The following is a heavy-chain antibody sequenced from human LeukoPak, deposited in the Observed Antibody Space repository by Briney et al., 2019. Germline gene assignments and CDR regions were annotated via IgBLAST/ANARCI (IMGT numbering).Heavy chain of an antibody. CDR1: GFTFSSYS. Sequence: GGSLRLSCAASGFTFSSYSMNWVRQAPGKGPEWVSSISSSSSYIYYADSVKGRFTISRDNAKNSLYLQMNSLRAEDTAVYYCARDLGYSSSWYRKYGMDVWGQGTTVTVSS. J-gene: IGHJ6*02. V-gene: IGHV3-21*01. CDR3: ARDLGYSSSWYRKYGMDV. CDR2: ISSSSSYI. D-gene: IGHD6-13*01.